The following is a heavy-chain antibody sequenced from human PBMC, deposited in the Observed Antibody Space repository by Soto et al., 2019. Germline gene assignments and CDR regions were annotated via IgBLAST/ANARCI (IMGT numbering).Heavy chain of an antibody. CDR2: TYYRSRWYN. D-gene: IGHD5-12*01. V-gene: IGHV6-1*01. CDR1: GDSVSSNSAA. Sequence: PSQTLSLTCAISGDSVSSNSAAWNWIRQSPSRGLEWLGRTYYRSRWYNDYAVSVKSRITVNPDTSKNQFSLHLNSVTPEDTAVYYCAREGATRYYFDYWGQGTLVTVSS. CDR3: AREGATRYYFDY. J-gene: IGHJ4*02.